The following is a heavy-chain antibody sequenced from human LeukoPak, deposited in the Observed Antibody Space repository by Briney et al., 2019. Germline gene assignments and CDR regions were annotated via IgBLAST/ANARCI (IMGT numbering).Heavy chain of an antibody. Sequence: ASVKVSCKASGYTFTSYDINWVRQAPGQGLEWMGWISAYNGNTNYAQKLQGRVTMTTDTSTSTAYMELRSLRSDDTAVYYCARDSSGWHNWFDPWGQGTLVTVSS. J-gene: IGHJ5*02. D-gene: IGHD6-19*01. CDR3: ARDSSGWHNWFDP. CDR2: ISAYNGNT. CDR1: GYTFTSYD. V-gene: IGHV1-18*01.